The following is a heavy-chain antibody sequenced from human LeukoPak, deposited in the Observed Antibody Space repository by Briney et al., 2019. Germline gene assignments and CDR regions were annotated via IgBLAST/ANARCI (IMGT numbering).Heavy chain of an antibody. J-gene: IGHJ5*02. V-gene: IGHV4-34*01. CDR3: ARDYYDSSGESWFDT. CDR1: GGSFSGYY. Sequence: SETLSLTCAVYGGSFSGYYWSWIRQPPGKGLEWIGEINHSGSTNYNPSLKSRVTISVDTSKNHFSLRLNSVTAADTAVYYCARDYYDSSGESWFDTWGQGTLVTVSS. CDR2: INHSGST. D-gene: IGHD3-22*01.